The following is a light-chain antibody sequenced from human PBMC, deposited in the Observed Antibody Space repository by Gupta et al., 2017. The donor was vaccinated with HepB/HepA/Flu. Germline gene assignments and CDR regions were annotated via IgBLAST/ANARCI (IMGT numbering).Light chain of an antibody. CDR1: QDISNY. CDR2: DAS. Sequence: DIQMTQSPSSLSASVGDRVTITCQASQDISNYLNWYQRKPGKAPKLLIYDASNLETGVPSRFSGSGSGTDFTFTISSLQPEDIATYYCQQYDNLPPGFGGGTKVEIK. V-gene: IGKV1-33*01. CDR3: QQYDNLPPG. J-gene: IGKJ4*01.